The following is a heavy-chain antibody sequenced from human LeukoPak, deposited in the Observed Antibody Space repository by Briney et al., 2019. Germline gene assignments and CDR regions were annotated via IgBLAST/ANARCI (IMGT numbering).Heavy chain of an antibody. CDR1: GFTFSSYS. CDR3: ARGTTVTIDY. J-gene: IGHJ4*02. Sequence: RGSLRLSCAASGFTFSSYSMNWVHQAPAKGLAWVSYIGSSTTTIYYADSVKGRFTISRDNAKKSLYLQMNSLRAEDTAVYYCARGTTVTIDYWGQGTLVTVSS. D-gene: IGHD4-17*01. V-gene: IGHV3-48*01. CDR2: IGSSTTTI.